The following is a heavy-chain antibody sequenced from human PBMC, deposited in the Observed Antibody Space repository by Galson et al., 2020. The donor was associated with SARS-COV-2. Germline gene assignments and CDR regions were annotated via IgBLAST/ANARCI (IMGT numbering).Heavy chain of an antibody. CDR2: ISAYNGNT. CDR3: AGPSGLYYYYYYGMDV. J-gene: IGHJ6*02. Sequence: ASVKVSCKASGYTFTSYGISWVRQAPGQGHEWMGWISAYNGNTNYAQKLQGRVTMTTDTSTSTAYMELRSLRSDDTAVYYCAGPSGLYYYYYYGMDVWGQGTTVTVSS. CDR1: GYTFTSYG. D-gene: IGHD3-10*01. V-gene: IGHV1-18*01.